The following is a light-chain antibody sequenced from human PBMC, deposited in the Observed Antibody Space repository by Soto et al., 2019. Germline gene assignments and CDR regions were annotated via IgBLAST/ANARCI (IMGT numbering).Light chain of an antibody. CDR3: QQRSTWHIT. CDR1: QIVSSN. V-gene: IGKV3D-11*02. J-gene: IGKJ5*01. CDR2: GAS. Sequence: IVMTQSPATLSVSPWERATLSCRASQIVSSNLAWYQQTPGQAPRLLIYGASNRATGIPARFSGSGSGTDFTLTIRSLEPEDFAVYYCQQRSTWHITFGQGTRLEIK.